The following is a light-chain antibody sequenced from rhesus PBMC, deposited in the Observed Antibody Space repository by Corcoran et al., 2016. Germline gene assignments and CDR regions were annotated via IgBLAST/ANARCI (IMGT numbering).Light chain of an antibody. CDR2: EVS. V-gene: IGKV2-104*02. J-gene: IGKJ1*01. CDR1: QSLLDSEDGNTY. Sequence: DIVMTQTPLSLPVTPGEPASISCRSSQSLLDSEDGNTYLDWYLQKPGQSPQLLIYEVSNRASGVPDRFSGSGSDNDFTLKISRVEAEDVGVYYCMQALEFPWTFGQGTKVEIK. CDR3: MQALEFPWT.